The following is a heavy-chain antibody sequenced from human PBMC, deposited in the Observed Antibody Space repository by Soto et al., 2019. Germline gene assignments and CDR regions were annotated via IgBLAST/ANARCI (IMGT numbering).Heavy chain of an antibody. V-gene: IGHV3-48*01. CDR2: ISSSSSTI. D-gene: IGHD3-3*01. Sequence: EVQLVESGGGLVQPGGSLRLSYAASGFTFSRYSVNWVSQAPGNGLEWVSYISSSSSTIYYADSVKGRFTISRDNAKNSLQLQMNSLRSVDTAVYYCPRVDTHDFWSGHPFGSYYYSMDFCGKGTTVTVSS. J-gene: IGHJ6*03. CDR1: GFTFSRYS. CDR3: PRVDTHDFWSGHPFGSYYYSMDF.